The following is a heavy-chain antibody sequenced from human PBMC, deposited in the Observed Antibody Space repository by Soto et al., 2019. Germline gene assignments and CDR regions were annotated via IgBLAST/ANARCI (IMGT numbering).Heavy chain of an antibody. CDR1: GGSISSSSYY. Sequence: SQTLSLTCTVSGGSISSSSYYWGWIRQPPGKGLEWIGSIYYSGSTYYNPSLKSRVTISVDTSKNQFSLKLSSVTAADTAVYYCARDGFVIAVAGRTSGGYYYYGMDVWGQGTTVTVSS. J-gene: IGHJ6*02. D-gene: IGHD6-19*01. CDR3: ARDGFVIAVAGRTSGGYYYYGMDV. V-gene: IGHV4-39*02. CDR2: IYYSGST.